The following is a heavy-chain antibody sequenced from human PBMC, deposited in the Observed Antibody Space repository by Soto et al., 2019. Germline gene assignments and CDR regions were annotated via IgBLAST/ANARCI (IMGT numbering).Heavy chain of an antibody. J-gene: IGHJ4*02. V-gene: IGHV3-23*01. CDR2: ISGSGGST. Sequence: GGSLRLSCAASGFTFSSYAMSWVRQAPGKGLEWVSAISGSGGSTYYADSVKGRFTISRDNSKNTLYLQMNSLRAEDTAVYYCAKDLVRGWLQPRPFDYWGQGTLVTVSS. CDR1: GFTFSSYA. CDR3: AKDLVRGWLQPRPFDY. D-gene: IGHD5-12*01.